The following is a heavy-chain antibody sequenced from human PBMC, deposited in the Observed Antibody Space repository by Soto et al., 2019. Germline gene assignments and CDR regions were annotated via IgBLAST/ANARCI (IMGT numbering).Heavy chain of an antibody. Sequence: EVQLLESGGGLVQPGGSLRLSCAASGFTFSSYAMSWVRQAPGKGLEWVSAISGSGGSTYYADSVKGRFTISRDNSKTTLYLQMNSLRAEDTAVYYCAKDEGQGSSGMHPFDYWGQGTLVTVSS. CDR1: GFTFSSYA. J-gene: IGHJ4*02. CDR3: AKDEGQGSSGMHPFDY. D-gene: IGHD3-22*01. CDR2: ISGSGGST. V-gene: IGHV3-23*01.